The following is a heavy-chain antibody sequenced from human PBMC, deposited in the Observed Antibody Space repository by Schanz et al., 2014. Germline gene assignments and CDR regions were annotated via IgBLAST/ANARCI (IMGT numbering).Heavy chain of an antibody. J-gene: IGHJ6*02. Sequence: QVQLVQSGPAVKKPGASVKVSCKASGYTFTSYGISWVRQAPGQGLEWMGWISAYNGNTNYAQKLQGRVTMTTDTSTSTAYMELRSLRSDDTAVYYCARDNLVSSSWYNYYGMDVWGQGTTVTVSS. CDR2: ISAYNGNT. D-gene: IGHD6-13*01. CDR3: ARDNLVSSSWYNYYGMDV. CDR1: GYTFTSYG. V-gene: IGHV1-18*01.